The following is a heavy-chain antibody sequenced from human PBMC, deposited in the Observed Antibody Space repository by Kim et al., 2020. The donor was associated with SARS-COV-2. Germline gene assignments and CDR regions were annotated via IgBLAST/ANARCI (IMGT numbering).Heavy chain of an antibody. D-gene: IGHD6-19*01. J-gene: IGHJ4*02. CDR3: VRGQQWLIKN. CDR2: ISRVGGEI. V-gene: IGHV3-43*02. CDR1: GFTFDDYA. Sequence: GGSLRLFCAASGFTFDDYAIQWVRQVPGKGLEWVSLISRVGGEIKYADSVKGRFTNSRDNSKKPAYLQMNSLRSEDTALYYCVRGQQWLIKNWGQGTQVTVSS.